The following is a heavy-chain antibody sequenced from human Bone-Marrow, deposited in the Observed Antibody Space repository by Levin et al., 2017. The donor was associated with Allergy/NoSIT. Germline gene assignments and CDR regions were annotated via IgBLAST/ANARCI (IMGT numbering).Heavy chain of an antibody. CDR1: GYSFTNYE. D-gene: IGHD3-10*01. Sequence: ASVKVSCKASGYSFTNYEINWVRQVPGQGPEWLGWINPKLGTTGYAQNLQVRVSMTSNISINTAYLELSSLRFDDTALYYCARAGGSGPIGHYYGLYVWDQGTTVAVSS. V-gene: IGHV1-8*01. J-gene: IGHJ6*02. CDR2: INPKLGTT. CDR3: ARAGGSGPIGHYYGLYV.